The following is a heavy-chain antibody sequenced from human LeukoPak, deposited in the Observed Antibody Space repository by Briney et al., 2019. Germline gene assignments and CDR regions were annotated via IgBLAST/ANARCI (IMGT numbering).Heavy chain of an antibody. CDR3: ARLGDGYNHFDY. D-gene: IGHD5-24*01. CDR1: GGSISSYY. V-gene: IGHV4-59*08. CDR2: IYYSGST. Sequence: SSQTLSLTCPVSGGSISSYYWSWIRQPPGKGLEWNGYIYYSGSTNYNPSLKSRVTISVDTSKNQFSLKLSSVTAADTAVYYCARLGDGYNHFDYWGQGTLVTVSS. J-gene: IGHJ4*02.